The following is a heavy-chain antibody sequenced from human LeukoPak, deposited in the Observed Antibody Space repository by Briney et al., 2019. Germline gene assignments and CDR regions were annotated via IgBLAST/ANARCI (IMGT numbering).Heavy chain of an antibody. J-gene: IGHJ4*02. CDR2: IYYSGST. D-gene: IGHD2-21*01. CDR3: GQGHLLLVN. CDR1: GGSISSSSYY. Sequence: SETLSLTCTVSGGSISSSSYYWGWIRQPPGKGLEWIGSIYYSGSTSYNPSLKSRVTISVDTSKNQFSLKPSSVTAADTAIYYCGQGHLLLVNWGQGTLVTVSS. V-gene: IGHV4-39*07.